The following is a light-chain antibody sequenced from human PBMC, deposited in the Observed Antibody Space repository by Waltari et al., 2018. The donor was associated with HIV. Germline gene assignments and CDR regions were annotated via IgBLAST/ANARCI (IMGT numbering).Light chain of an antibody. CDR3: AAYAGNNIVI. V-gene: IGLV2-8*01. Sequence: QSALTPPPSASGSPGQSVTVSCTAPSSDIGYFNYVSWYQQHPGQAPNLLIYAGNQRPSGVPDRFSASKSGATASLTVSGLLAEDEADYYCAAYAGNNIVIFGGGTKVTV. CDR1: SSDIGYFNY. CDR2: AGN. J-gene: IGLJ2*01.